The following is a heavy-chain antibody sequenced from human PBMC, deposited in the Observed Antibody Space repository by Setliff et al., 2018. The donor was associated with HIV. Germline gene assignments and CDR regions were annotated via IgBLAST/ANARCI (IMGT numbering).Heavy chain of an antibody. Sequence: ETLSLTCTVSGGSISSYYWSWIRQPPGKGLEWIGYIYYSGSTNYNPSLKSRVTISVDTSKNQFSLKLSSVTAADTAVYYCASSEGVADRFDYWGQGTLVTVSS. J-gene: IGHJ4*02. D-gene: IGHD6-19*01. V-gene: IGHV4-59*01. CDR2: IYYSGST. CDR1: GGSISSYY. CDR3: ASSEGVADRFDY.